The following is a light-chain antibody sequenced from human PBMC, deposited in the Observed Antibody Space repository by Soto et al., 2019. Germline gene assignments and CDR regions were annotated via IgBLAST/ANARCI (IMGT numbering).Light chain of an antibody. CDR2: DTN. V-gene: IGLV7-46*01. CDR1: TGAVTSGHW. J-gene: IGLJ2*01. CDR3: CLSHGGVVV. Sequence: QAVVTQASSLTVSPGGTVTVTCGSSTGAVTSGHWPYWFQQRPGQAPRTLIYDTNNKPSWTPGRFSGSLLGGKAALTLSGAQHEDEADYYCCLSHGGVVVFGGGTKLTVL.